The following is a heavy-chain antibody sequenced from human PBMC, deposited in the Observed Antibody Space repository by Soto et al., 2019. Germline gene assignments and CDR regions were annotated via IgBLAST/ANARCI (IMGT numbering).Heavy chain of an antibody. D-gene: IGHD1-7*01. CDR1: GYTFSSYA. Sequence: ASVKVSCKASGYTFSSYAISWVRQAPGQGLEWMGGIIPIFGTANYAQKFQGRVTITADESTSTAYMELSSLRSEDTAVYYCARGSSWNYDFDYWGQGTLVTVSS. J-gene: IGHJ4*02. V-gene: IGHV1-69*13. CDR2: IIPIFGTA. CDR3: ARGSSWNYDFDY.